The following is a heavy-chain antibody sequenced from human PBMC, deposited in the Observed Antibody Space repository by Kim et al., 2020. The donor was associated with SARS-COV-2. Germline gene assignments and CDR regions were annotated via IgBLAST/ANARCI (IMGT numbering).Heavy chain of an antibody. CDR3: ARESAPADWGMGFDY. V-gene: IGHV4-61*02. J-gene: IGHJ4*02. CDR1: GGSISSGSYY. D-gene: IGHD7-27*01. CDR2: IYTSGST. Sequence: SETLSLTCTVSGGSISSGSYYWSWIRQPAGKGLEWIGRIYTSGSTNYNPSLKSRVTISVDTSKNQFSLKLSSVTAADTAVYYCARESAPADWGMGFDYWGQGTLVTVSS.